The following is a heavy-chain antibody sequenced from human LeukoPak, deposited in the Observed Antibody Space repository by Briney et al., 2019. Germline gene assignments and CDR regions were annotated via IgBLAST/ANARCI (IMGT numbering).Heavy chain of an antibody. J-gene: IGHJ4*02. V-gene: IGHV3-21*05. CDR3: ARDTFKPLVIDF. Sequence: PGGSLRLACAASGFSFRRYAMNWVRQAPGKGLEWVAYVNAESTDILYADSVRGRFTISRDNAKNSLYLQMNSLRAEDRGVYYCARDTFKPLVIDFWGQGTLVTVSS. CDR1: GFSFRRYA. D-gene: IGHD6-13*01. CDR2: VNAESTDI.